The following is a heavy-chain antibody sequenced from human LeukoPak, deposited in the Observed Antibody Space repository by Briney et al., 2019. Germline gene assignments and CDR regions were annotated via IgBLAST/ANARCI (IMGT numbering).Heavy chain of an antibody. CDR3: AKMQGYFDY. Sequence: PGGSLRLSCEASGLTFSSYGMSWVRQAPGKGLQWVSAITGDGTTTYYADPVKGRFTISRDNSKNMLYLQMSSPRAEDTAVYYCAKMQGYFDYWGQGTLVPVSS. J-gene: IGHJ4*02. CDR1: GLTFSSYG. V-gene: IGHV3-23*01. CDR2: ITGDGTTT.